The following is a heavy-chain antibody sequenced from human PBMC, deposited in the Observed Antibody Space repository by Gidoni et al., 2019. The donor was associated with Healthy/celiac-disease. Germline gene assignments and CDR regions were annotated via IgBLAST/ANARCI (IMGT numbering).Heavy chain of an antibody. Sequence: VQLQQWGAGLLKPSETLSLTCAVYGGSFSGYYWRWIRQPPGKGLEGIGEINHSGSTNYNPSLKSRVTISVDTSKNQFSLKLSSVTAADTAVYYCARGRRYCSSTSCSLWGVYYYYMDVWGKGTTVTVSS. CDR2: INHSGST. CDR1: GGSFSGYY. J-gene: IGHJ6*03. D-gene: IGHD2-2*01. CDR3: ARGRRYCSSTSCSLWGVYYYYMDV. V-gene: IGHV4-34*01.